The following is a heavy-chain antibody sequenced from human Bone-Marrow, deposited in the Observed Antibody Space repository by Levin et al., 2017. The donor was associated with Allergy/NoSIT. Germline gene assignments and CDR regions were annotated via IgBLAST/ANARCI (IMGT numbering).Heavy chain of an antibody. D-gene: IGHD5-18*01. CDR3: ARRTVGYSYGANWFDP. CDR2: MNPNSGNT. J-gene: IGHJ5*02. Sequence: ASVKVSCKASGYTFTSYDINWVRQATGQGLEWMGWMNPNSGNTGYAQKFQGRVTMTRNTSISTAYMELSSLRSEDTAVYYCARRTVGYSYGANWFDPWGQGTLVTVSS. CDR1: GYTFTSYD. V-gene: IGHV1-8*01.